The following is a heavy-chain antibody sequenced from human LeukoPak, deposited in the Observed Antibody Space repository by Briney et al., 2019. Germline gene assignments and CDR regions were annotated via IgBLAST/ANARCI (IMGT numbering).Heavy chain of an antibody. Sequence: GGSLRLSCAASGFTFSDYYMSRIRQAPGKGLEWVSYISSSGSTIYYADSVKGRFTISRDNAKNSLYLQMNSLRAEDTAVYYCARDSGGYYYDSSGYYGPWYFDLWGRGTLVTVSS. CDR2: ISSSGSTI. CDR3: ARDSGGYYYDSSGYYGPWYFDL. CDR1: GFTFSDYY. J-gene: IGHJ2*01. V-gene: IGHV3-11*01. D-gene: IGHD3-22*01.